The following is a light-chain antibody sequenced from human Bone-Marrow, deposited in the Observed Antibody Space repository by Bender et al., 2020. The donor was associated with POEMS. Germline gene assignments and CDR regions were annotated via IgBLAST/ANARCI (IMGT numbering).Light chain of an antibody. CDR1: GADVGAYNL. CDR2: EVS. CDR3: SSYEGTNNFEV. V-gene: IGLV2-14*02. Sequence: QSALTQPASVSGSLGQSITIPCNGTGADVGAYNLVSWYQQHPGTAPKLLLYEVSKRPSGISDRFSGSKSGNTASLTISGLQPEDEADYYCSSYEGTNNFEVFGTGTKVTVL. J-gene: IGLJ1*01.